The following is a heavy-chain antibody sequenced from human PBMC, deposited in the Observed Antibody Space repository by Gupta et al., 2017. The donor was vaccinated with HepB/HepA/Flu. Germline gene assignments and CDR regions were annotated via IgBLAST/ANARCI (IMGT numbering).Heavy chain of an antibody. CDR2: IVVGSGNT. V-gene: IGHV1-58*01. CDR1: GFTFTSSA. Sequence: QMQLVQSGPEVKKPGTSVKVSCKASGFTFTSSAVQWVRQARGQRLEWIGWIVVGSGNTNYAQKFQERVTITRDMSTSTAYMELSSLRSEDTAVYYCAAASFWSGYYTDYWGQGTLVTVSS. D-gene: IGHD3-3*01. CDR3: AAASFWSGYYTDY. J-gene: IGHJ4*02.